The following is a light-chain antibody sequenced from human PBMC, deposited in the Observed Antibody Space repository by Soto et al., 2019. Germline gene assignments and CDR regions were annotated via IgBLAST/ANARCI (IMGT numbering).Light chain of an antibody. Sequence: EIVLTQSPGTLSLSLGERATLSCRASQSVSSNYLAWYQQKPGQAPRLLIYATSNRATGIPDRFSGSGSGTDFTLTISRLEPEHFAVYYCQQYGSSPRYSFGQGTKLEIK. CDR2: ATS. V-gene: IGKV3-20*01. CDR3: QQYGSSPRYS. J-gene: IGKJ2*03. CDR1: QSVSSNY.